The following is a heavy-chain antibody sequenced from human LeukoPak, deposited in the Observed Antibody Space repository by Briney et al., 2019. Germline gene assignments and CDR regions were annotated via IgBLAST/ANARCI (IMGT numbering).Heavy chain of an antibody. CDR2: ISGSGGST. CDR3: AKVPTPYSSGYYDY. CDR1: GFTFSSYA. J-gene: IGHJ4*02. D-gene: IGHD3-22*01. Sequence: GGSLRLSCAASGFTFSSYAMSWVRQAPGKGLEWVSAISGSGGSTYYADSVKGRFTISRDNSKNTLYLQMNSLRAEDTAVYYCAKVPTPYSSGYYDYWGQGTLVTVSS. V-gene: IGHV3-23*01.